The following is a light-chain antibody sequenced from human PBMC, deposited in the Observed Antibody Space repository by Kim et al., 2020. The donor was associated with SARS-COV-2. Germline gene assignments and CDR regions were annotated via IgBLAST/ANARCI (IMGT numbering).Light chain of an antibody. Sequence: ALGQTVRITCQGDSIRSYYASRYQQKPGQAPVLVIYGKNNRPSGIPDRFSGSSSGNTASLTITGAQAEDEADYYCNSRDSSGNHVVFGGGTQLTVL. V-gene: IGLV3-19*01. CDR2: GKN. CDR3: NSRDSSGNHVV. CDR1: SIRSYY. J-gene: IGLJ2*01.